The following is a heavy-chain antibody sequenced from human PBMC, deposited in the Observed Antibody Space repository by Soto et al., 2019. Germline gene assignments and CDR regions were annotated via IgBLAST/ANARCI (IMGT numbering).Heavy chain of an antibody. CDR3: ASSPRGYCSSTSCRELGNYYGMDV. CDR1: GYGFANYW. Sequence: GESLKISCKGSGYGFANYWIGWVRQMPGKGLEWMGIIYPGDSDTRYSPSFQGHVTISADKSISTAYLQWSSLKASDTAMYYCASSPRGYCSSTSCRELGNYYGMDVWGQGTTVTVSS. V-gene: IGHV5-51*01. J-gene: IGHJ6*02. CDR2: IYPGDSDT. D-gene: IGHD2-2*01.